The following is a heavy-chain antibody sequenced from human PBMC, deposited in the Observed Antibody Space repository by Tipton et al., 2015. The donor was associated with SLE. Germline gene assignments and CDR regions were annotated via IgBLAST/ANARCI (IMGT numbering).Heavy chain of an antibody. CDR2: IWYDGSNK. V-gene: IGHV3-33*01. CDR1: GFTFSSYG. D-gene: IGHD6-13*01. CDR3: AREGRYSSSWEVGY. J-gene: IGHJ4*02. Sequence: SLRLSCAASGFTFSSYGMHWVRQAPGKGLEWVAVIWYDGSNKYYADSVKGRFTISRDNSKNTLYLQMNSLRAEDTAVYYCAREGRYSSSWEVGYWGQGTLVTVSS.